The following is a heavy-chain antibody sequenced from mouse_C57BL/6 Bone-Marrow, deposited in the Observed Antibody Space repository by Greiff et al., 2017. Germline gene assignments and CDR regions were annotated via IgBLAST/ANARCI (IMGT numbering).Heavy chain of an antibody. V-gene: IGHV1-26*01. J-gene: IGHJ4*01. CDR1: GYTFTDYY. Sequence: EVKLMESGPELVKPGASVKISCKASGYTFTDYYMNWVKQSHGKSLEWIGDINPNNGGTSYNQKFKGKATLTVDKSSSTAYMELRSLTSEDSAVYYCADYGSPYYYAMDYWGQGTSVTVSS. D-gene: IGHD1-1*01. CDR2: INPNNGGT. CDR3: ADYGSPYYYAMDY.